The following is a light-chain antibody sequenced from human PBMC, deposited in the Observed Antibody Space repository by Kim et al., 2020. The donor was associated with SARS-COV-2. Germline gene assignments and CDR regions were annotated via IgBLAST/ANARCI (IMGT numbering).Light chain of an antibody. CDR1: QSISTY. Sequence: SAFVGDRVTISCRASQSISTYFNWYQQKPGKAPILLIYAASNLQSGVPLSFSGSGSGTEFTLSISSLQPEDSATFYCQQTYSTPPAFGQGTKLEI. CDR2: AAS. J-gene: IGKJ2*01. V-gene: IGKV1-39*01. CDR3: QQTYSTPPA.